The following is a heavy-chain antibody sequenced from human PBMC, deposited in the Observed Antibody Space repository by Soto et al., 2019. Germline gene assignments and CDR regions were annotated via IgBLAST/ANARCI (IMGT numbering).Heavy chain of an antibody. CDR2: IYYSGGT. D-gene: IGHD3-16*01. J-gene: IGHJ5*02. CDR1: GVSISSYY. CDR3: ARVLGVGRDWFDP. V-gene: IGHV4-59*01. Sequence: SETLSLTCPVSGVSISSYYWSWIRQPPGKGLEWIGYIYYSGGTNYNPSLKSRVTISVDTSKNQFSLKLSSVTAADTAVYYCARVLGVGRDWFDPWGQGTLVTVSS.